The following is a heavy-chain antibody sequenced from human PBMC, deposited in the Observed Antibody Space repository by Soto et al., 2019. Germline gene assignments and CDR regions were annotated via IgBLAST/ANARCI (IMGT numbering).Heavy chain of an antibody. D-gene: IGHD4-17*01. CDR2: ITGGGGGT. CDR1: GFTFSSYA. V-gene: IGHV3-23*01. Sequence: EVQLLESGGGLVQPGGSLRLSCIASGFTFSSYAMSWVRQAPGKGLEWVSTITGGGGGTFYADSVKGRFSISRDNSKNTLYLHMNSLRAEDTAVYYCASNGLTTVTPFGYWGQGTLVTVSS. CDR3: ASNGLTTVTPFGY. J-gene: IGHJ4*02.